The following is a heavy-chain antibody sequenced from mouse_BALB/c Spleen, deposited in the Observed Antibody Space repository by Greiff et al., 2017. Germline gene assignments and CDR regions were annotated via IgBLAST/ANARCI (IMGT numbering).Heavy chain of an antibody. V-gene: IGHV5-6-3*01. CDR3: ARGDYVYYFDY. J-gene: IGHJ2*01. CDR1: GFTFSSYG. D-gene: IGHD1-1*02. CDR2: INSNGGST. Sequence: EVQRVESGGGLVQPGGSLKLSCAASGFTFSSYGMSWVRQTPDKRLELVATINSNGGSTYYPDSVKGRFTISRDNAKNTLYLQMSSLKSEDTAMYYCARGDYVYYFDYWGQGTTLTVSS.